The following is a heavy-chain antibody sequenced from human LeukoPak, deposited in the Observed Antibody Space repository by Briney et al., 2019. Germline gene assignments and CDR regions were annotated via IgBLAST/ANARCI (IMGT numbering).Heavy chain of an antibody. CDR3: ARDRIVRGVAYFDY. CDR1: GGTFSSYA. Sequence: ASVKVSCKASGGTFSSYAISWVRQAPGQGLEWMGRIIPILGIANYAQKFQGRVTITADKSTSTAYMELSSLRSEDTAVYYCARDRIVRGVAYFDYWGQGTLVTVSS. J-gene: IGHJ4*02. D-gene: IGHD3-10*01. V-gene: IGHV1-69*04. CDR2: IIPILGIA.